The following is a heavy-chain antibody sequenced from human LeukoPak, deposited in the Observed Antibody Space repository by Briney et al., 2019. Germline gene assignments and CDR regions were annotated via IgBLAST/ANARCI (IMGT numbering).Heavy chain of an antibody. CDR3: AIVIPCDGYNPYYFAY. J-gene: IGHJ4*02. CDR1: GYTFTSYD. V-gene: IGHV1-8*03. CDR2: MNPSSGNT. D-gene: IGHD5-24*01. Sequence: ASVKVACKASGYTFTSYDINWVRQATGQGLEWMGWMNPSSGNTGYAQKFQGRVTITKNTSISTAYMELSSLRSEDTAVYYCAIVIPCDGYNPYYFAYWCQGTLVTVSS.